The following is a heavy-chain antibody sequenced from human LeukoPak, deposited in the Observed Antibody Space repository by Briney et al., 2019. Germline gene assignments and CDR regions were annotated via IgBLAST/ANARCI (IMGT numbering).Heavy chain of an antibody. V-gene: IGHV3-66*01. J-gene: IGHJ4*02. CDR2: IYSGGSI. D-gene: IGHD3-3*01. CDR1: GFTVSNNY. Sequence: GGSLRLSCAASGFTVSNNYMSWVRQAPGKGLEWVSIIYSGGSIYYADSVKGRFTISRDNSKNTLYFQMNSLRAEDTAVYYCARVESGWRKFDHWGQGTLVTVSS. CDR3: ARVESGWRKFDH.